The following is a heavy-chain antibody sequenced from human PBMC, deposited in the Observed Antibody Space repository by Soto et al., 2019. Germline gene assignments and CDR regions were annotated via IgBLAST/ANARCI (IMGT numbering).Heavy chain of an antibody. V-gene: IGHV1-18*01. D-gene: IGHD3-22*01. CDR1: GYTFIIYG. CDR2: ISTFNGKT. Sequence: QVRLVQSGAEVKKPAARVQVACKSSGYTFIIYGISWVRQAPGKGLVWMGWISTFNGKTNSAPNVQGRVSMTTDTPTTTDYLDLRTLQSDDTAVYYCARDRVTKSSGFLPVGYWCQGTLVTVSS. J-gene: IGHJ4*02. CDR3: ARDRVTKSSGFLPVGY.